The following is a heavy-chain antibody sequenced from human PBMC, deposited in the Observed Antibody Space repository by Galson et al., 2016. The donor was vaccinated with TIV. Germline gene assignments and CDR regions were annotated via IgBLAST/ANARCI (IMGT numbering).Heavy chain of an antibody. V-gene: IGHV4-59*01. CDR2: IYYTGNT. D-gene: IGHD3-16*01. CDR1: GGSISSFY. J-gene: IGHJ6*03. Sequence: ETLSLTCTVSGGSISSFYWSWIRQPPGKGLEWIGYIYYTGNTIYNPSPNNRATISRDTSRNQISLTLISVTAADPAVYYCARENDHFYYMDVCGKGTAVTVSS. CDR3: ARENDHFYYMDV.